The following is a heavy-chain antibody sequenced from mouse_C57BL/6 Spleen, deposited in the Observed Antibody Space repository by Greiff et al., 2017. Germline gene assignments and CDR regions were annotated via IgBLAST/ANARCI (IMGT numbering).Heavy chain of an antibody. CDR3: ARNVGTVFDY. CDR2: ISSGSSTI. CDR1: GFTFSDYG. V-gene: IGHV5-17*01. D-gene: IGHD1-1*01. Sequence: DVMLVESGGGLVKPGGSLKLSCAASGFTFSDYGMHWVRQAPEKGLEWVAYISSGSSTIYYADTVKGRFTISRDNAKNTLFLQMTSLRSEDTAMYYCARNVGTVFDYWGQGTTLTVSS. J-gene: IGHJ2*01.